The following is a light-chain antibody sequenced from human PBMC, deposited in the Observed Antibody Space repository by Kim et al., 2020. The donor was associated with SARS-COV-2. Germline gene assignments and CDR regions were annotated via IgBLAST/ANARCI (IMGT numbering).Light chain of an antibody. CDR1: QDIATW. J-gene: IGKJ2*01. Sequence: DIQMTQSPYTLAASVGDRVTITCRASQDIATWLAWYQHKPGKAPKLLVYEASNLERGVPSRFSGSGSETEFIFTISSLQPDDFATYYCQHYNSYPSTFGQGTKLEI. CDR3: QHYNSYPST. CDR2: EAS. V-gene: IGKV1-5*01.